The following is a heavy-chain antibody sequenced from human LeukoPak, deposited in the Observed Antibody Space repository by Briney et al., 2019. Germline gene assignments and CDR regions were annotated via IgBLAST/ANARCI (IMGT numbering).Heavy chain of an antibody. D-gene: IGHD1-26*01. J-gene: IGHJ4*02. Sequence: PGGSLRLSCAASGFTLSKYWMHWVRQAPGKGPVWVSRINRDGSRIDYADSVKCRFTISRDSDKNTLYLRMNSLRAEDTAVYYCSRDFVGADDYWGQGTLVTVSS. CDR2: INRDGSRI. CDR3: SRDFVGADDY. CDR1: GFTLSKYW. V-gene: IGHV3-74*01.